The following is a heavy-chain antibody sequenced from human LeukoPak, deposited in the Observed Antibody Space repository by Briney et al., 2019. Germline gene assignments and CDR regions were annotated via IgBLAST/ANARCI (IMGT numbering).Heavy chain of an antibody. D-gene: IGHD2-2*01. CDR2: IYPGDSDT. V-gene: IGHV5-51*01. J-gene: IGHJ5*02. CDR3: ARRGYCSSTSCYDWFDP. CDR1: GYSFTSYW. Sequence: GESLKISCKGSGYSFTSYWIGWVRQMPGKGLEWMGIIYPGDSDTRYSPSFQGQVTISAAKSISTAYLQWSSLKASDTAMYYCARRGYCSSTSCYDWFDPWGQGTLVTVSS.